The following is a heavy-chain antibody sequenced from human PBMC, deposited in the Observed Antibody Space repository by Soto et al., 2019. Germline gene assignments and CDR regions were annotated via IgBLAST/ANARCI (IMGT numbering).Heavy chain of an antibody. D-gene: IGHD7-27*01. CDR3: ARVAEMGTVTNGFYYYMDV. J-gene: IGHJ6*03. Sequence: QVQLVQSGAEVRKPGSSVKVSCKASGGTFSNHTISWVRQAPGQGLEWMGRSIPILNIANYAQKFEGRVATTADKSTSTAYMGLRSLTSEDTAVYYCARVAEMGTVTNGFYYYMDVWGKGATVTFS. CDR2: SIPILNIA. V-gene: IGHV1-69*02. CDR1: GGTFSNHT.